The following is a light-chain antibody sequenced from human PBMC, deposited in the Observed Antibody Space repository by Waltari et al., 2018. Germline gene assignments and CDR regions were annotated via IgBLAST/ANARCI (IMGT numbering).Light chain of an antibody. CDR1: QSVLSNSNNKNY. CDR2: WAS. J-gene: IGKJ2*03. V-gene: IGKV4-1*01. CDR3: QQYYSTLG. Sequence: DIVLTQSPDPLALSLGERATITCKSSQSVLSNSNNKNYLAWYQQKPGQPPKLLIYWASTRESGVPDRFSGSGSGTDFTLTISSLQAEDVAVYYCQQYYSTLGFGQGTKLEIK.